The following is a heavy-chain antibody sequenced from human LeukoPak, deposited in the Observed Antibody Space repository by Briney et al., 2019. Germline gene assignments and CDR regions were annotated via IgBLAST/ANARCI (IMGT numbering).Heavy chain of an antibody. Sequence: SETLSLTCTVSGGSIRGSSYYWGWIRQPPGKGLEWIGSIYYSGSTYYNPSLKSRVTISVDTSKNKSSLKLSSVTAADTAVYYCGGSASVPFYFAYWGPGTLVTVSS. CDR3: GGSASVPFYFAY. V-gene: IGHV4-39*01. CDR2: IYYSGST. CDR1: GGSIRGSSYY. J-gene: IGHJ4*02. D-gene: IGHD2-2*01.